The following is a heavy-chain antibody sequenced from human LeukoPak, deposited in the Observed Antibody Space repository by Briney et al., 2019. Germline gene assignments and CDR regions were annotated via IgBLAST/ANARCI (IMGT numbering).Heavy chain of an antibody. V-gene: IGHV3-23*01. J-gene: IGHJ6*02. CDR3: ARDYADSYYYYYGMDV. Sequence: PGGSLRLSCAASKFAFSSYAMSWVRQAPGKGLEWVSAISGGGGNTYYADSVKGRFTISRDNSKNTLYLQMNSLRDEDTAVYYCARDYADSYYYYYGMDVWGQGTTVTVSS. CDR2: ISGGGGNT. D-gene: IGHD3-16*01. CDR1: KFAFSSYA.